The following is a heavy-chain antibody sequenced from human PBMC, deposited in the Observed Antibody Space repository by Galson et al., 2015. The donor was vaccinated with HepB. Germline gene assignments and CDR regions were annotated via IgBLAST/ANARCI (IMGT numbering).Heavy chain of an antibody. CDR3: ARDPGTLSGYDPTHLYYYGMDV. CDR1: GFTFSSYS. CDR2: ISSSSSYI. D-gene: IGHD5-12*01. J-gene: IGHJ6*02. V-gene: IGHV3-21*01. Sequence: SLRLSCAASGFTFSSYSMNWVRQAPGKGLEWVSSISSSSSYIYYADSVKGRFTISRDNAKNSLYLQMNSLRAEDTAVYYCARDPGTLSGYDPTHLYYYGMDVWGQGTTVTVSS.